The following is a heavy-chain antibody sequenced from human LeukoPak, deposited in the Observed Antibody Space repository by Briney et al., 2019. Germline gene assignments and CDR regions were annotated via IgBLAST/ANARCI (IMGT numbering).Heavy chain of an antibody. D-gene: IGHD1-1*01. CDR3: ARGPFQVQLERQDWFDP. CDR2: IYYSGST. Sequence: SETLSLTCTVSGGSISSYYWSWIRQPPGKGLEWIGYIYYSGSTNYNPSLKSRVTISVDTSKNQFSLKLGSVTAADTAVYYCARGPFQVQLERQDWFDPWGQGTLVTVSS. V-gene: IGHV4-59*01. CDR1: GGSISSYY. J-gene: IGHJ5*02.